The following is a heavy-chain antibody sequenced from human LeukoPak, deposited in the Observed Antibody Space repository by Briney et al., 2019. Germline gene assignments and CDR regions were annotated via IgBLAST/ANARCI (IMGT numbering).Heavy chain of an antibody. J-gene: IGHJ4*02. D-gene: IGHD6-19*01. CDR3: AKDQILAVAATGDY. V-gene: IGHV3-23*01. Sequence: GGSLRLSCAASGLTFSIYAMSWVRQAPGKGLEWVSAISGSGGSTYYADSVKGRFSISRDNSKNTLYLQMNSLRAEDTAVYYCAKDQILAVAATGDYWGQGTLVTVSS. CDR1: GLTFSIYA. CDR2: ISGSGGST.